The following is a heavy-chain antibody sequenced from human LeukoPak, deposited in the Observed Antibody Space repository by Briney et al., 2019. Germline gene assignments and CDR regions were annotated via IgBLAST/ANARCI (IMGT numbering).Heavy chain of an antibody. J-gene: IGHJ4*02. CDR2: IYYSGST. V-gene: IGHV4-30-4*08. D-gene: IGHD6-19*01. Sequence: LRLSCAASGFTFSSYSMNWIRQPPGKGLEWIGYIYYSGSTYYNPSLKSRVTISVDTSKNQFSLKLSSVTAADTAVYYCARGRQWLVLDDYWGQGTLVTVSS. CDR1: GFTFSSYS. CDR3: ARGRQWLVLDDY.